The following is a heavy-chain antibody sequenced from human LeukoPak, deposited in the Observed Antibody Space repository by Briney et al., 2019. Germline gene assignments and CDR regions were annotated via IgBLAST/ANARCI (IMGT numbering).Heavy chain of an antibody. V-gene: IGHV4-59*01. Sequence: SETLSLTCTVSGGSISSYYWSWIRQPPGKGLEWIGYIYYSGSTNYNPSLKSRVTISVDTSKNQFSLKLSSVTAADTAVYYCARSTGILQAFDYWGQGTLVTVSS. D-gene: IGHD1-1*01. J-gene: IGHJ4*02. CDR2: IYYSGST. CDR3: ARSTGILQAFDY. CDR1: GGSISSYY.